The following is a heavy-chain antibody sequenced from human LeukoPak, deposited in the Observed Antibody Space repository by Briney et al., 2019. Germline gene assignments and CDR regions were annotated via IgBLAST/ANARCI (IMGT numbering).Heavy chain of an antibody. CDR3: ARDEIGGSNWFDP. CDR2: INPNTGDT. Sequence: ASVKVSCKTSGYIFTGYYIHWVRRAPGQGLEWMGWINPNTGDTNYTQKFQGRVTMTRDTSITTAYMDLSRLKSDDTAVYYCARDEIGGSNWFDPWGQGTLVTVSS. D-gene: IGHD3-10*01. J-gene: IGHJ5*02. V-gene: IGHV1-2*02. CDR1: GYIFTGYY.